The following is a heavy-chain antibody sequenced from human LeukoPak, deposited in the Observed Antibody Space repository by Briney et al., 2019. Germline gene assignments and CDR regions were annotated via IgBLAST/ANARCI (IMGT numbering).Heavy chain of an antibody. Sequence: GGSLRLSCAVSGFTFSTYAMSWVRQAPGKGLEWVSAISGSGGSTYYADSVKGRFTISRDNSKNTLYLQMNSLRAEDTAVYYCARGGYGGSYSGAPDAFNMWGKGTMVTV. CDR1: GFTFSTYA. CDR2: ISGSGGST. J-gene: IGHJ3*02. D-gene: IGHD1-26*01. V-gene: IGHV3-23*01. CDR3: ARGGYGGSYSGAPDAFNM.